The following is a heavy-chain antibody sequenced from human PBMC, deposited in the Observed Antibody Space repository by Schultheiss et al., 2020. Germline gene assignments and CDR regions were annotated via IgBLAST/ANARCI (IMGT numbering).Heavy chain of an antibody. Sequence: SETLSLTCTVSGDSIKSGSNFWSWIRQPAGKGLEWIGYIYTSGSTNYNPSLKSRVTISVDTSKNQFSLNLSSVTAADTAVYYCARTYTGYYFDYWCQGTLVTVSS. CDR1: GDSIKSGSNF. CDR3: ARTYTGYYFDY. V-gene: IGHV4-61*09. J-gene: IGHJ4*02. CDR2: IYTSGST. D-gene: IGHD3-16*01.